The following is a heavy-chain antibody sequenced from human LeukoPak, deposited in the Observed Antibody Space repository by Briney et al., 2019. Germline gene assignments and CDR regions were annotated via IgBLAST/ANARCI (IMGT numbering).Heavy chain of an antibody. Sequence: PGGSLRLSCAASGFTFSSNWMHWVRQAPGKGLVWVSRINRDGSSTIYADSVKDRFTISRDNAKNTLYLQMNSLTAEDTAVYYCARDLWGAGDCWGQGTLVTVSS. CDR2: INRDGSST. D-gene: IGHD1-26*01. CDR3: ARDLWGAGDC. J-gene: IGHJ4*02. CDR1: GFTFSSNW. V-gene: IGHV3-74*01.